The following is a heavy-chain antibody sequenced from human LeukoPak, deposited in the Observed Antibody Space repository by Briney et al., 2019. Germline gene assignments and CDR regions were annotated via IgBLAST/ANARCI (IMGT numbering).Heavy chain of an antibody. CDR3: ARDVPQANYDYVWGSYRSWYFDY. D-gene: IGHD3-16*02. V-gene: IGHV3-20*04. J-gene: IGHJ4*02. CDR2: INWNGGST. CDR1: GFTFGDYG. Sequence: GGSLRLSCAASGFTFGDYGMSWVRQAPGKGLEWVSGINWNGGSTGYADSVKGRFTISRDNAKNSLYLQMNSLRAEDTALYYCARDVPQANYDYVWGSYRSWYFDYWGQGTLVTVSS.